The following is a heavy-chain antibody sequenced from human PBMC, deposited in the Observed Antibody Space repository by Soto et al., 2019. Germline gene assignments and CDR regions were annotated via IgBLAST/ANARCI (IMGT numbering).Heavy chain of an antibody. J-gene: IGHJ5*02. Sequence: EIQLLESGGGWVQPGGSRRLSCAVSGITSSSYAMSWVRQAPGKGLEWVSGISGSGGSTYHADSVKGRFTISRDNSKNMLYLQMDSLRDEDTAVYYCARGLDSAWGQGTLVTVSS. V-gene: IGHV3-23*01. CDR2: ISGSGGST. CDR1: GITSSSYA. D-gene: IGHD3-22*01. CDR3: ARGLDSA.